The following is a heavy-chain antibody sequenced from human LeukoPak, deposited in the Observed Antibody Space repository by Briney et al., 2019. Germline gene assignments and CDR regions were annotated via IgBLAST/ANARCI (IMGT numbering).Heavy chain of an antibody. CDR2: INHSGST. CDR1: GGSFSGYY. J-gene: IGHJ4*02. Sequence: SETLSLTCAVYGGSFSGYYWSWIRLPPGKGLEWIGEINHSGSTNYNPSLKSRVTISVDTSKNQFSLKLSSVTAADTAVYYCATLRMVGATTGFDYWGQGTLVTVSS. D-gene: IGHD1-26*01. V-gene: IGHV4-34*01. CDR3: ATLRMVGATTGFDY.